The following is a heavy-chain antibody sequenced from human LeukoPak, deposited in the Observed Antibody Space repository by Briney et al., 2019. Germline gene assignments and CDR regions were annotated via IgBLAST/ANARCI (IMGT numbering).Heavy chain of an antibody. CDR3: ARRGGTYYGNAFDI. CDR1: GGSISSGTYY. V-gene: IGHV4-39*01. D-gene: IGHD1-26*01. Sequence: SETLSPTCTVSGGSISSGTYYWGWIRQPPGKGLEWIGSIYYSGGTYYNPSLKSRVTISVDTSKNQFSLKLSSVIAADTAVYYCARRGGTYYGNAFDIWGQGTMVTVSS. CDR2: IYYSGGT. J-gene: IGHJ3*02.